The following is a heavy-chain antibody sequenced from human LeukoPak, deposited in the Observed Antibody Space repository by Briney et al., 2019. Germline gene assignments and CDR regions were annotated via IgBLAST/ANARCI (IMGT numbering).Heavy chain of an antibody. D-gene: IGHD3-10*02. CDR1: GFSFSRAW. J-gene: IGHJ6*04. CDR3: AELGITMIGGV. CDR2: VSSSGSTI. V-gene: IGHV3-48*03. Sequence: GGSLRLSCAASGFSFSRAWMSWVRQAPGKGLEWVSYVSSSGSTIYYADSVKGRFTISRDNAKNSLYLQMNSLRAEDTAVYYCAELGITMIGGVWGKGTTVTISS.